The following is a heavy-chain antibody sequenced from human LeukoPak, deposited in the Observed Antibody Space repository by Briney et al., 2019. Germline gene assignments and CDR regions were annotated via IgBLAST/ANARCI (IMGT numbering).Heavy chain of an antibody. CDR1: GFTFSNYW. Sequence: GRSLRLSCAASGFTFSNYWVHWVRQAPGKGLVWVARINRDGSTTKYADSVKGRFTVSRDNAKNTLNLQMNSLRAEDTAVYYCARDKKSGESSEIDYWGQGTLVTVSS. CDR2: INRDGSTT. J-gene: IGHJ4*02. V-gene: IGHV3-74*03. D-gene: IGHD3-10*01. CDR3: ARDKKSGESSEIDY.